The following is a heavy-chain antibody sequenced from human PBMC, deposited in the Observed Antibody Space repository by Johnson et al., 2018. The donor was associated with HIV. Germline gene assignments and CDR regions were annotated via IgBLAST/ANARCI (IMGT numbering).Heavy chain of an antibody. CDR3: ARSSVDYGGNPQRAFDI. CDR1: GFTFSSYA. CDR2: ISYDGSNK. Sequence: QVQVVESGGGVVQPGRSLRLSCAASGFTFSSYAMHWVRQAPGKGLEWVAVISYDGSNKYYADSVKGRFTISRDNSKNTLYLQMNSLRAEDTAVYYCARSSVDYGGNPQRAFDIWGQGTMVTVSS. D-gene: IGHD4-23*01. J-gene: IGHJ3*02. V-gene: IGHV3-30-3*01.